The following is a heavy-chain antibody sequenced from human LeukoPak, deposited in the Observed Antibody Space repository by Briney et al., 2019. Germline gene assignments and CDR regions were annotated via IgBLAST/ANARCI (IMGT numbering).Heavy chain of an antibody. J-gene: IGHJ5*02. D-gene: IGHD4-17*01. V-gene: IGHV4-61*02. CDR3: ATLPGGVTTPNPS. CDR1: VGSISSGTYY. CDR2: VSTTGST. Sequence: SETLSLSCSVSVGSISSGTYYWIWIRQPAGKGLEWIGRVSTTGSTNYNPSLKSRVTISLDTSKNQFSLKLTSVTAADTAVYYCATLPGGVTTPNPSWGQGTLVTVSS.